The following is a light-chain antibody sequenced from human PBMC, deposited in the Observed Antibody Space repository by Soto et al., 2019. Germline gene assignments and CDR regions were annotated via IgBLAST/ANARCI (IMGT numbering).Light chain of an antibody. CDR3: QQYNDNWT. J-gene: IGKJ1*01. V-gene: IGKV1-5*03. CDR1: QSISSW. Sequence: DIQMTQSPYTLSASVGDRVTITCRASQSISSWLAWYQQKPGTAPNLLIYKASTLQSGVPSRFSGSGSGTEFTLTISSLQPDDSATYYCQQYNDNWTFGQGTKV. CDR2: KAS.